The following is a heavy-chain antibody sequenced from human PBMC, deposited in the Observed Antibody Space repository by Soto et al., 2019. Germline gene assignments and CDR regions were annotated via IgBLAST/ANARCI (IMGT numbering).Heavy chain of an antibody. D-gene: IGHD2-2*01. Sequence: QVQLQQWGAGLLKPSETLSLTCAVYGGSFSGYYWTWIRQTPGKGREWIGEISHSGTTNYQPSLTSRVTISADPSKKQFSLNLTSVTAADSGVYYCARGECSSVYCFTRWALDFWGQGTVVTVSS. CDR1: GGSFSGYY. CDR3: ARGECSSVYCFTRWALDF. V-gene: IGHV4-34*01. CDR2: ISHSGTT. J-gene: IGHJ3*01.